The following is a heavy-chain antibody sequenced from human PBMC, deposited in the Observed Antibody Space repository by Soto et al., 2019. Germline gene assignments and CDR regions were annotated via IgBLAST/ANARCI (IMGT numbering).Heavy chain of an antibody. J-gene: IGHJ5*02. Sequence: PSETLSLTCTVSGGSVSSGNYYWSWIRQPPGKGLEWIGYFYYTGSTNYNPSLKSRVTISIDASKNQFSLRLSSVTAADTAVYYCARERSAAGTGWFDPWGQGTLVTVSS. CDR2: FYYTGST. D-gene: IGHD6-13*01. CDR1: GGSVSSGNYY. V-gene: IGHV4-61*01. CDR3: ARERSAAGTGWFDP.